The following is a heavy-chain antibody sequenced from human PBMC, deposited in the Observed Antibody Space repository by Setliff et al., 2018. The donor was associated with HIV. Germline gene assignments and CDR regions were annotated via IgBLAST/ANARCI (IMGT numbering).Heavy chain of an antibody. Sequence: ASVKVSCKASGYTFTTYSLHWVRQAPGQSLEWMGWINVGNGDTKYSQDLQGRITSTRDTSANTAYMELSRLRSDDTAVYFCARGALLAVFGLDHWGHGTLVTVS. CDR2: INVGNGDT. CDR3: ARGALLAVFGLDH. CDR1: GYTFTTYS. D-gene: IGHD2-8*02. J-gene: IGHJ4*01. V-gene: IGHV1-3*01.